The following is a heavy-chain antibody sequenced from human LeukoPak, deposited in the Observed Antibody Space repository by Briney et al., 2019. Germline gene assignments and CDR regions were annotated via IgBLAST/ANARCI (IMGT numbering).Heavy chain of an antibody. V-gene: IGHV4-59*08. Sequence: SETLSLTCTVSGGSISSYYWSWIRQPPGKGLEWIGYIYYSGSTNYNPSLKSRVTTLVDTSKNQFSLKLSSVTAADTAVYYCARAVNYYDSSGYYSDAFDIWGQGTMVTVSS. J-gene: IGHJ3*02. CDR2: IYYSGST. CDR3: ARAVNYYDSSGYYSDAFDI. CDR1: GGSISSYY. D-gene: IGHD3-22*01.